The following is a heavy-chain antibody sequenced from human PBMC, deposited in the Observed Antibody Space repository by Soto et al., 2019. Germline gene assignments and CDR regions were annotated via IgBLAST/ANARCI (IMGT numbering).Heavy chain of an antibody. V-gene: IGHV2-5*02. Sequence: QITLKESGPTLVKPTQTLTLTCTLSGVSLNTSGVSVGWIGQPPGKALEWLALIYWDDDKRYSPSLKSRLTVTKDTSKNQVLLTMTNMDPVDTATYYCVHKRLSLLWFGDPGHFDPWGQGILVTVSS. CDR1: GVSLNTSGVS. CDR3: VHKRLSLLWFGDPGHFDP. D-gene: IGHD3-10*01. J-gene: IGHJ5*02. CDR2: IYWDDDK.